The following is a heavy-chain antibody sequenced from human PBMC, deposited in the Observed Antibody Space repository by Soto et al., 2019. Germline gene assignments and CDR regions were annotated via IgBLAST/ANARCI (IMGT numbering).Heavy chain of an antibody. Sequence: GGSLRLSCAASGFTFSSYPLHWVRQAPGKGLEWVAFISFDGRDTYYPDSLKGRFTISRDDSKNTVYLQINSLRPEDTAVYYCARDYYDSSGYLLYWGQGTPVTVSS. CDR2: ISFDGRDT. D-gene: IGHD3-22*01. CDR1: GFTFSSYP. V-gene: IGHV3-30-3*01. CDR3: ARDYYDSSGYLLY. J-gene: IGHJ4*02.